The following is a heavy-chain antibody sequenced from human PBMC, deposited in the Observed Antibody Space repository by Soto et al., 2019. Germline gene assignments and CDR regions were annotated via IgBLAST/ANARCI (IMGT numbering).Heavy chain of an antibody. Sequence: QVQLVQSGAEVKKPGASVKVSCTFTSYDINWVRQATGQGLEWMGWMNPNSGDTRYAQKFQGRVTMTRNTSNFTAYMELSSLRSDDTAVYYCARGPGSSDWRFSYYYMDVWGQGTTVTVSS. CDR1: FTSYD. CDR3: ARGPGSSDWRFSYYYMDV. V-gene: IGHV1-8*01. CDR2: MNPNSGDT. J-gene: IGHJ6*02. D-gene: IGHD6-19*01.